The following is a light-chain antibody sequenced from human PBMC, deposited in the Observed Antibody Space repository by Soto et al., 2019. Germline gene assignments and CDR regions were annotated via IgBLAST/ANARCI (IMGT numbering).Light chain of an antibody. J-gene: IGKJ1*01. Sequence: DIQMTQSPSSLSTSVGDRFTITCRASQGISNYLAWYQPKPGKVPKLLIYAASTLHSGVPSRFSGSGSGTDFTLTISSLQPEDVATYYCQKYNSAPWTFGQGTKVEIK. CDR3: QKYNSAPWT. CDR1: QGISNY. V-gene: IGKV1-27*01. CDR2: AAS.